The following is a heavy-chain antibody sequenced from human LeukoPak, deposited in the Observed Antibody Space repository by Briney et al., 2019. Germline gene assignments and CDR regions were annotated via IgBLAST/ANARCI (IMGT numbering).Heavy chain of an antibody. CDR1: GFTFSSYS. Sequence: GGSLRLSCAASGFTFSSYSMNWVRQAPGKGLEWVSYISSSSSTIYYADSVKGRFTISRDNAKNSLYLQMNSLRAEDTAVYYCARDNYYDSGGIGYYYYYMDVWGKGTTVTVSS. V-gene: IGHV3-48*01. CDR3: ARDNYYDSGGIGYYYYYMDV. CDR2: ISSSSSTI. D-gene: IGHD3-22*01. J-gene: IGHJ6*03.